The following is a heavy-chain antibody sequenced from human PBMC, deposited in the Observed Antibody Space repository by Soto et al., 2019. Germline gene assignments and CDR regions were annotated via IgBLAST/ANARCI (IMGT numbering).Heavy chain of an antibody. CDR2: IIPIFGTA. J-gene: IGHJ6*02. CDR3: AARMTTVTGPYYYYGMDV. CDR1: GGTFGSYA. Sequence: SVKVSCKASGGTFGSYAMSWVRQAPGQGLEWMGGIIPIFGTANYAQKFQGRVTITADESTSTAYMELSSLRSEDTAVYYCAARMTTVTGPYYYYGMDVWGQGTTVTVS. V-gene: IGHV1-69*13. D-gene: IGHD4-17*01.